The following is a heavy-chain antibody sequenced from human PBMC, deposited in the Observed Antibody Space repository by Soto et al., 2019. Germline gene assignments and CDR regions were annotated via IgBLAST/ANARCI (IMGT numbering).Heavy chain of an antibody. V-gene: IGHV6-1*01. CDR3: ARNKSARYCFDP. Sequence: PSQTLSLTCAISGDSVSSNRAAWNWIRPSPSIGLELLGRTYYRSKWDNDYAVSVKSRITINPDTSKNQFALQLNSVTPKDTAVYYCARNKSARYCFDPWGQGTLVTVSS. CDR2: TYYRSKWDN. J-gene: IGHJ5*02. D-gene: IGHD6-6*01. CDR1: GDSVSSNRAA.